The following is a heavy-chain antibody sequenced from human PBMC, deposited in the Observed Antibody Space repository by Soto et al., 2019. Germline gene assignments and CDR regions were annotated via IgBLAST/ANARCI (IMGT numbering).Heavy chain of an antibody. Sequence: PGGSLRLSCAASGFTFSNAWMSWVRQAPGKGLEWVGRIKSKTDGGTTDYAAPVKGRFTISRDDSKNTLYLQMNSLRAEDTAVYYCATFSGYYPNFDYWGQGTLVTVSS. CDR1: GFTFSNAW. J-gene: IGHJ4*02. V-gene: IGHV3-15*01. D-gene: IGHD3-22*01. CDR3: ATFSGYYPNFDY. CDR2: IKSKTDGGTT.